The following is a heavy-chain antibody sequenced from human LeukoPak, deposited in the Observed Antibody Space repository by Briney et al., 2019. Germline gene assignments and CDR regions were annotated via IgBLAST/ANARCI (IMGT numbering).Heavy chain of an antibody. V-gene: IGHV4-39*07. CDR2: IYYSGST. CDR3: ARITYYYGSGSYYNLVYFDY. CDR1: GGSISSSSYY. J-gene: IGHJ4*02. D-gene: IGHD3-10*01. Sequence: SETLSLTCTVSGGSISSSSYYWGWIRQPPGKGLEWIGSIYYSGSTYYNPSLKSRVTISVDTSKNQFSLKLSSVTAADTAVYYCARITYYYGSGSYYNLVYFDYWGQGTLVTVSS.